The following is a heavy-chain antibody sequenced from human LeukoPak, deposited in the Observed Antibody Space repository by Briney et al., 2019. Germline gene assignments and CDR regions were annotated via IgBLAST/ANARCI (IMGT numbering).Heavy chain of an antibody. CDR3: ARARRSIVVVPAAISNWFDP. V-gene: IGHV1-46*01. CDR2: INPSGGST. CDR1: GYTFTSYY. Sequence: ASVKVSCKASGYTFTSYYMHWVRQAPGQGLEWMGIINPSGGSTSYAQKFQGRVTMTRDTSTSTVYMELSSLRSEDTAVYYCARARRSIVVVPAAISNWFDPWGQGTLVTVSS. J-gene: IGHJ5*02. D-gene: IGHD2-2*01.